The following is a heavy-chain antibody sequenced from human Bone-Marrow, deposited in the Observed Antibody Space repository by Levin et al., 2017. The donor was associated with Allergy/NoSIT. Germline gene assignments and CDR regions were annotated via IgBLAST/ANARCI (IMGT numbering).Heavy chain of an antibody. CDR3: AIGPGDSSGWATLDY. J-gene: IGHJ4*02. Sequence: ASVKVSCKASGYTFTGYYMHWVRQAPGQGLEWMGWINPNSGGTNYAQKFQGRVTMTRDTSISTAYMELSRLRSDDTAVYYCAIGPGDSSGWATLDYWGQGTLVTVSS. CDR1: GYTFTGYY. CDR2: INPNSGGT. D-gene: IGHD6-19*01. V-gene: IGHV1-2*02.